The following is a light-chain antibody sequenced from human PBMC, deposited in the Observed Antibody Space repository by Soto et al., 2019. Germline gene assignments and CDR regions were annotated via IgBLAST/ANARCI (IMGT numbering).Light chain of an antibody. CDR2: DAS. V-gene: IGKV3-11*01. J-gene: IGKJ1*01. CDR1: QSVSSY. Sequence: EIVLTQSPATLSLSPGERATLSCRASQSVSSYLAWYQQKPGQAPRLLLFDASNRATGIPARFSGSGSGTDFTLTITSLEPEDFAVYYCQQRINWPWTFGQGTKVDIK. CDR3: QQRINWPWT.